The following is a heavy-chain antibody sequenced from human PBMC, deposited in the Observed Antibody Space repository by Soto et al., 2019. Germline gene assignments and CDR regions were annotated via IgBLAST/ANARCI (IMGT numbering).Heavy chain of an antibody. Sequence: LSLTCTVSGGSISSSSYYWGWIRQPPGKGLEWIGSIYYSGSTYYNPSLKSRVTISVDTSKNQFSLKLSSVTAADTAVYYCARQEADSMVRGVINWFDPWGQGTLVTVSS. V-gene: IGHV4-39*01. D-gene: IGHD3-10*01. CDR2: IYYSGST. J-gene: IGHJ5*02. CDR1: GGSISSSSYY. CDR3: ARQEADSMVRGVINWFDP.